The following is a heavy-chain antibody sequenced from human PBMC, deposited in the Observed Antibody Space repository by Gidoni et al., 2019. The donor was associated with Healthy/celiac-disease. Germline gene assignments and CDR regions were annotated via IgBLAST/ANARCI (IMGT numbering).Heavy chain of an antibody. V-gene: IGHV4-38-2*02. J-gene: IGHJ6*03. CDR3: ASSIYYYYYMDV. Sequence: QVQLQESGPGLVKPSETLSLTCTVSGYSISSGYYWGGIRQPPGKGLEWIGSIYHSGSTYYNPSLKSRVTISVDTSKNQFSLKLSSVTAADTAVYYCASSIYYYYYMDVWGKGTTVTVSS. D-gene: IGHD4-4*01. CDR2: IYHSGST. CDR1: GYSISSGYY.